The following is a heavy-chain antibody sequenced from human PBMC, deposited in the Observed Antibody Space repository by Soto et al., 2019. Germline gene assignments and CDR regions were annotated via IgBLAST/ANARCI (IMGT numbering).Heavy chain of an antibody. J-gene: IGHJ4*02. CDR1: GGSISSGGYY. CDR3: ARDPRSYCSGGSCSL. CDR2: IYYSGST. Sequence: QVQLQESGPGLVKPSQTLSLTCTVSGGSISSGGYYWSWIRQHPGKGLEWIGYIYYSGSTYYNPSLKSRVTISLDTSKNQFSLKLSSVTAADTAVYYCARDPRSYCSGGSCSLWGQGTLVTVSS. D-gene: IGHD2-15*01. V-gene: IGHV4-31*03.